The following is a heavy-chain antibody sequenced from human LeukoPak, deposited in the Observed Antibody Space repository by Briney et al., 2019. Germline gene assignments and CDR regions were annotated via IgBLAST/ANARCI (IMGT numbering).Heavy chain of an antibody. V-gene: IGHV4-34*01. Sequence: SETLSRTCAVYGGSFSGYYWSWIRQPPGQGLEWIGEINHSGGTNDNPSLKSRVTISADTSKNQCSLKLSSVTAADTAVYYCARPYCSGGSCYSGLQHWGQGTLVTVSS. J-gene: IGHJ1*01. CDR1: GGSFSGYY. CDR3: ARPYCSGGSCYSGLQH. CDR2: INHSGGT. D-gene: IGHD2-15*01.